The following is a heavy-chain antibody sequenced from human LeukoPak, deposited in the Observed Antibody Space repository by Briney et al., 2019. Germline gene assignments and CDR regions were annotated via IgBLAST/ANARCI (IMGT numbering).Heavy chain of an antibody. CDR2: ISGSNTYI. J-gene: IGHJ4*02. CDR3: ARVRAGGFWSENDC. Sequence: GGSLRLSCAVSGFSFNSYGMNWVRQAPGKGLEWVSSISGSNTYIYYADSVKGRFTISTDNARNSLYLQMNSLRAEDTAVYYCARVRAGGFWSENDCWGQGTLVTVSS. CDR1: GFSFNSYG. D-gene: IGHD3-3*01. V-gene: IGHV3-21*06.